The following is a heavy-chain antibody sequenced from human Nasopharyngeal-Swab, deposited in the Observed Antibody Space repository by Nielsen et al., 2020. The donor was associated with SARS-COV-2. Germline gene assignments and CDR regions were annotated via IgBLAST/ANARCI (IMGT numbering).Heavy chain of an antibody. CDR3: ARDVTGYLQCDS. CDR2: MYHSGTT. CDR1: GYSTRSDSY. V-gene: IGHV4-38-2*02. Sequence: SETLSPTCTVSGYSTRSDSYWGWIRQPPGKGLEWIGYMYHSGTTYYNPSLKSRVTISRDTSKNQLSLTLTSVTAADTGVYYCARDVTGYLQCDSWGRGSLVTVSS. J-gene: IGHJ4*02. D-gene: IGHD3-9*01.